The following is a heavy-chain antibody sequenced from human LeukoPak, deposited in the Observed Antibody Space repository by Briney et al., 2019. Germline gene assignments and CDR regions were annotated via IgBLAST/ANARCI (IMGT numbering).Heavy chain of an antibody. D-gene: IGHD3-10*01. V-gene: IGHV4-59*10. CDR1: GGSFSVYY. CDR3: ARGKGRWFGRYFDY. Sequence: PSETLSLICAVYGGSFSVYYWSWIRQPAGKGLEWIGRIYTSGSTNYNPSLKSRVTMSVDTSKNQFSLKLSSVTAADTAVYYCARGKGRWFGRYFDYWGQGTLVTVSS. J-gene: IGHJ4*02. CDR2: IYTSGST.